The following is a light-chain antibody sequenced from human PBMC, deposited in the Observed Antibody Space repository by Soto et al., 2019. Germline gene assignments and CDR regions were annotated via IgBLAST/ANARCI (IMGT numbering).Light chain of an antibody. CDR2: GAS. Sequence: EIVLTQSPGTLSLSPGERATLSCRASQSVSSSYLAWYQQKPGQAPRLLIYGASSRATGIPDRFSGSGSGTDFTLTISRLEPEDFAVDYCQQYGSSPPKLTFG. J-gene: IGKJ4*01. CDR1: QSVSSSY. V-gene: IGKV3-20*01. CDR3: QQYGSSPPKLT.